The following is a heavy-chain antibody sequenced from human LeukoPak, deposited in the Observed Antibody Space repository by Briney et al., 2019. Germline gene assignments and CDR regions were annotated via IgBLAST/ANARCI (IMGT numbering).Heavy chain of an antibody. CDR2: IYYSGST. D-gene: IGHD6-19*01. Sequence: PSETLSLTCTVSGGSISSSSYYWGWIRQPPGKGLEWIGSIYYSGSTYYNPSLKSRVTISVDTSKNQFSLKLSSVTAADTAVYYCARDRRGQWLVRGYFQHWGQGTLVTVSS. CDR3: ARDRRGQWLVRGYFQH. J-gene: IGHJ1*01. V-gene: IGHV4-39*07. CDR1: GGSISSSSYY.